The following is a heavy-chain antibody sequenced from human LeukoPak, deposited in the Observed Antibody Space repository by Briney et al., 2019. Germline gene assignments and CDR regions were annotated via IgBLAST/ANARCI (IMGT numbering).Heavy chain of an antibody. D-gene: IGHD3-3*01. CDR3: ARVSYFWRGKVDY. CDR2: IYTSGST. J-gene: IGHJ4*02. Sequence: SQTLSLTCTLSGGSISRDSYYWSWIRQPAGKGLEWMGRIYTSGSTNYNPSLKSRVTISVDTSKNQFSLELRSVTAADTAVYYCARVSYFWRGKVDYWGRGTLVSVSS. CDR1: GGSISRDSYY. V-gene: IGHV4-61*02.